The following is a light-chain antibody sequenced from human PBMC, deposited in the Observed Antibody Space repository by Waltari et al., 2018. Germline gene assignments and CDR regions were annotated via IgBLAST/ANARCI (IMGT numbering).Light chain of an antibody. CDR2: KIS. J-gene: IGKJ2*01. CDR3: MQGSHWPRT. V-gene: IGKV2-30*02. CDR1: QSPVHSDGNTY. Sequence: QSPVHSDGNTYVNWFHQRPGRSPRRLIYKISRRESGVPDRISGRGSGTDFTLKISRVEAEDDGVYYCMQGSHWPRTFGQGTKLKI.